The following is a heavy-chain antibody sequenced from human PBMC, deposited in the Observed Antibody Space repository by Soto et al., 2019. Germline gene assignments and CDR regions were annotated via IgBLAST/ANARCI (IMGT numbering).Heavy chain of an antibody. CDR2: ISRSGTT. CDR1: GGYFNDNY. CDR3: ATSLWFGTQVEL. D-gene: IGHD3-10*01. J-gene: IGHJ5*02. V-gene: IGHV4-34*01. Sequence: QVQLQQWGAGLLKPSETLSLSCAVYGGYFNDNYYTWFRQPPGKGLEWIGEISRSGTTKYIPSLKGRASSYFDTSKTQVSLKVTSVTAADTAVYYCATSLWFGTQVELWGQGALVTVSS.